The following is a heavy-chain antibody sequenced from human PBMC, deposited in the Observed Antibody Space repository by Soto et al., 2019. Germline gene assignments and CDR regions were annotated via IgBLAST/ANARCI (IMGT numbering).Heavy chain of an antibody. CDR1: GFTFSSYG. Sequence: VQLVESGGGVVQPGRSLRLSCAASGFTFSSYGMHWVRQAPGKGLEWVAVISYDGSNKYYADSVKGRFTISRDNSKNTLYLQMNSLRAEDTAVYYCAKQWWELPHYYFDYWGQGTLVTVSS. J-gene: IGHJ4*02. V-gene: IGHV3-30*18. CDR3: AKQWWELPHYYFDY. CDR2: ISYDGSNK. D-gene: IGHD1-26*01.